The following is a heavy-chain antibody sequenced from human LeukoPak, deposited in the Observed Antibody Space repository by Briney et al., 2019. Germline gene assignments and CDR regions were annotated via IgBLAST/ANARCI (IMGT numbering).Heavy chain of an antibody. D-gene: IGHD4-17*01. J-gene: IGHJ4*02. CDR3: ARVTGDYHGH. CDR2: ISYDGSNK. CDR1: GFTFSSYG. V-gene: IGHV3-30*03. Sequence: GGSLRLSCAASGFTFSSYGMHWVRQAPGKGLEWVAVISYDGSNKYYADSVKGRFTISRDNAKNSLYLQMNSLRAEDTAVYYCARVTGDYHGHWGQGTLVTVSS.